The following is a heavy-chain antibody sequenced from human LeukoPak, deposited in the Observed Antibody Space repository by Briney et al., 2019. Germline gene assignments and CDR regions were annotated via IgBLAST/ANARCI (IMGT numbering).Heavy chain of an antibody. J-gene: IGHJ3*02. CDR3: ARSVGDIDI. CDR2: TYYRSKWYN. Sequence: SQTLSLTCAISVDSVSINSAAWNWIRQSPSRGLEWLGRTYYRSKWYNDYARSLKSRIIINPDTCKNKFSLQLNSVTPEDTAVYYCARSVGDIDIWGQGTMVTVSS. CDR1: VDSVSINSAA. D-gene: IGHD1-26*01. V-gene: IGHV6-1*01.